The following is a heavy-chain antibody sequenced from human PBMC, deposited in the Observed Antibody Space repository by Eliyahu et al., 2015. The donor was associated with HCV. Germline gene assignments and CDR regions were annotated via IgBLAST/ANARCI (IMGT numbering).Heavy chain of an antibody. Sequence: QVQLQQWGAGLLKPSETLSLTCAVYGGSFSGYYWSWIRQPPGKGLEWIGEINHSGSTNYNPSLKSRVTISVDTSKNQFSLKLSSVTAADTAVYYCASRSATVTYNWGQGTLVTVSS. D-gene: IGHD4-17*01. CDR2: INHSGST. CDR3: ASRSATVTYN. CDR1: GGSFSGYY. J-gene: IGHJ4*02. V-gene: IGHV4-34*01.